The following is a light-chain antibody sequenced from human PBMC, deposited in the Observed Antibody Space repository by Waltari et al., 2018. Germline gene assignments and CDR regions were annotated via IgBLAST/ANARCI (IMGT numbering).Light chain of an antibody. CDR2: GAS. Sequence: EIVLTQSPGTLSLSPGARATLSCRASQSVSSSYLAWYQQKPGQASRPLIYGASSRATGIPDRFSGSGSGTDFTLTISRLEPEDVAVYYCQHSVTFGQGTRLEIK. V-gene: IGKV3-20*01. J-gene: IGKJ5*01. CDR1: QSVSSSY. CDR3: QHSVT.